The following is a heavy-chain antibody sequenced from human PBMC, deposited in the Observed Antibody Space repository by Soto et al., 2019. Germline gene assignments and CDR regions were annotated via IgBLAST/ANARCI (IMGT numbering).Heavy chain of an antibody. CDR3: AKDRNYDSTKPDY. V-gene: IGHV3-30*18. Sequence: GGSLRLSCAASGFTFSSYGMHWVRQAPGKGLEWVAVISYDGSNKYYADSVKGRFTISRDNSKNTLYLQMNSLRAEDTAVYYCAKDRNYDSTKPDYWGQGTLVTVSS. D-gene: IGHD3-22*01. CDR2: ISYDGSNK. CDR1: GFTFSSYG. J-gene: IGHJ4*02.